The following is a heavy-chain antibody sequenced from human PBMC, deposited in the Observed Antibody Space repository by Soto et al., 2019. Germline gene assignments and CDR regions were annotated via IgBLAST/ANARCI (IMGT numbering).Heavy chain of an antibody. Sequence: SETLSLTCTVSGGSIGSGDYYWSWIRQPPGKGLEWIGYIYYSGSTYYNPSLKSRVTISVDTSKNQFSLKLSSVTAADTAVYYCARVAIVGAGDAFDIWGQGTMVTVSS. CDR2: IYYSGST. CDR3: ARVAIVGAGDAFDI. V-gene: IGHV4-30-4*01. CDR1: GGSIGSGDYY. D-gene: IGHD1-26*01. J-gene: IGHJ3*02.